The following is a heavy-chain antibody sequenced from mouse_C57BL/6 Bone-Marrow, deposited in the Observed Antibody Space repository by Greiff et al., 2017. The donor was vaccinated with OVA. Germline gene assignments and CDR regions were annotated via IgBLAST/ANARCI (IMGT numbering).Heavy chain of an antibody. V-gene: IGHV5-16*01. CDR1: GFTFSDYY. CDR3: ARARVWYFDV. J-gene: IGHJ1*03. Sequence: DVQLVESEGGLVQPGSSMKLSCTASGFTFSDYYMAWVRQVPEKGLEWVANINYDGSSTYYLDSLKSRFIISRDNAKNILYLQMSSLKSEDTATYYCARARVWYFDVWGTGTTVTVSS. CDR2: INYDGSST.